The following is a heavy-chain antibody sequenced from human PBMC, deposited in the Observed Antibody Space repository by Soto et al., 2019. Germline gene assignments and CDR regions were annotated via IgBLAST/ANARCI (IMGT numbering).Heavy chain of an antibody. J-gene: IGHJ4*02. D-gene: IGHD2-15*01. CDR3: AKDRRVVVAAKQFDY. V-gene: IGHV3-23*01. CDR2: ISGSGGST. CDR1: GFTFSSYA. Sequence: EVQLLESGGGLVQPGGSLRLSCADSGFTFSSYAMSWVRQAPGKGLEWVSAISGSGGSTYYADSVKGRFTISRDNSKNTLYLQMNSLRAEDTAVYYCAKDRRVVVAAKQFDYWGQGTLVTVSS.